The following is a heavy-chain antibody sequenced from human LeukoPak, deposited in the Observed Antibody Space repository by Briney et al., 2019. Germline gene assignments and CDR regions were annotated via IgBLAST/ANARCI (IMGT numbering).Heavy chain of an antibody. CDR1: GYTFTSYG. Sequence: ASVKASCKASGYTFTSYGISWVRQAPGQGLEWMGWISAYNGNTNYAQKLQGRVTMTTDTSTSTAYMELRSLRSDDTAVYYCARGIAARPDYYYGMDVWGQGTTVTVSS. CDR2: ISAYNGNT. V-gene: IGHV1-18*01. CDR3: ARGIAARPDYYYGMDV. D-gene: IGHD6-6*01. J-gene: IGHJ6*02.